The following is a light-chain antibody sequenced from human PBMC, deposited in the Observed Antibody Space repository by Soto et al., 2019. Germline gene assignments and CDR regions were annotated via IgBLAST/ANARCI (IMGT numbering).Light chain of an antibody. V-gene: IGKV3-11*01. Sequence: EIVLSQSPATLYLSPGERDTLSCRASQSITAFLAWYQQKPGQAPRLLIYDTSIRATGIPARFTGSGSVTDFTLPISSLEPEDFAVYYCQQRSEWPLTFGGGTKVEIK. J-gene: IGKJ4*01. CDR3: QQRSEWPLT. CDR1: QSITAF. CDR2: DTS.